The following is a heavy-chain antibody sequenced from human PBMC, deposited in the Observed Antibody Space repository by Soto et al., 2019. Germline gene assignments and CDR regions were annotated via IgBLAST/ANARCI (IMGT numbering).Heavy chain of an antibody. CDR1: GFSLTTSGVG. J-gene: IGHJ4*02. Sequence: SGPRWEPTETLTLTCRFSGFSLTTSGVGVGWIRQSPGKAPEWLALIYWDDDKRYSASLKSRLTITKDTSKNQVVLTVSDLDPTDTATYYCAHRVLRTVFGLVTTTAIYFDFWGQ. CDR3: AHRVLRTVFGLVTTTAIYFDF. D-gene: IGHD3-3*01. CDR2: IYWDDDK. V-gene: IGHV2-5*02.